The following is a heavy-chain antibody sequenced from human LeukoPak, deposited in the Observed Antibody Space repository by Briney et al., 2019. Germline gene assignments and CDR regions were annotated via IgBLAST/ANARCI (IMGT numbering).Heavy chain of an antibody. J-gene: IGHJ3*02. Sequence: SETLSLTCTVSGGSISGCSYYWGWIRQPPGKGLEWIGSIYYSGSTYYNPSLKSRVTISVDTSKNQFSLKLSSVTAADTAVYYCARGDRLRRLAFDIWGQGTMVTVSS. CDR3: ARGDRLRRLAFDI. CDR2: IYYSGST. CDR1: GGSISGCSYY. D-gene: IGHD4-17*01. V-gene: IGHV4-39*07.